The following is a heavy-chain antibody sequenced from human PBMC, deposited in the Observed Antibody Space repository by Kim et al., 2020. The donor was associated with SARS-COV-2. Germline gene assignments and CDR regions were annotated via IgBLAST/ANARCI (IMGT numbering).Heavy chain of an antibody. CDR2: ISYDGSNK. J-gene: IGHJ6*01. Sequence: GGSLRLSCAASGFTFSSYAMHWVRQAPGKGLEWVAVISYDGSNKYYADSVKGRFTISRDNSKNTLYLQMNSLRAEDTAVYYCARDPGYSYGWGYYYYGM. CDR1: GFTFSSYA. D-gene: IGHD5-18*01. V-gene: IGHV3-30*04. CDR3: ARDPGYSYGWGYYYYGM.